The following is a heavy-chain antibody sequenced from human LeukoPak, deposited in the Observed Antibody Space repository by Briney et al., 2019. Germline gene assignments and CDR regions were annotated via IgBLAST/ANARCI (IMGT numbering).Heavy chain of an antibody. J-gene: IGHJ4*02. Sequence: PGGSLRLSCAASGFTFGVYYMTWIRQAPGRGLEPLSFIGPTGDIIKYVDSVKGRFTISRDNAKSSMYLEMNSLRAEDTAVYYCAREHWAAPDHWGQGTLVTVSP. CDR2: IGPTGDII. CDR3: AREHWAAPDH. D-gene: IGHD3-16*01. CDR1: GFTFGVYY. V-gene: IGHV3-11*01.